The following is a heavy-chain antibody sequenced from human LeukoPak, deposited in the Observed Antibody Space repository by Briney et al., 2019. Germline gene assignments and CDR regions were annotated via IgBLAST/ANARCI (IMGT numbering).Heavy chain of an antibody. Sequence: GASVKVSCKASGYTFTGYYMHWVRQAPGQGLEWMGWINPNSGGTNYAQKFQGRVTMTRDTSISTAYMELSRLRSDDTAVYYCARVLGYYYDSSGYYSLSFGYWGQGTLVTVSS. CDR3: ARVLGYYYDSSGYYSLSFGY. V-gene: IGHV1-2*02. CDR1: GYTFTGYY. J-gene: IGHJ4*02. CDR2: INPNSGGT. D-gene: IGHD3-22*01.